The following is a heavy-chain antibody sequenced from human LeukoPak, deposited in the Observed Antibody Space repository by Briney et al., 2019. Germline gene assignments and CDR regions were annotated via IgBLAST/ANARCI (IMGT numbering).Heavy chain of an antibody. CDR1: GGSISSNY. CDR2: IYSSGDT. J-gene: IGHJ5*02. CDR3: ARGGNWFDP. V-gene: IGHV4-4*07. Sequence: SETLSLTCSVSGGSISSNYWSWIRQPAGKGLEWIGRIYSSGDTNYNPSLKSRVTMSVDTSKNQLSLQLSSVTAADTAVYYCARGGNWFDPWGQGTLVTVSS. D-gene: IGHD3-16*01.